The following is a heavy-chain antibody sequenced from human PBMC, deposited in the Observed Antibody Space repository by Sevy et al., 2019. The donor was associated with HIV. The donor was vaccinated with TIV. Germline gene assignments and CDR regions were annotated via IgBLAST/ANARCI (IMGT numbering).Heavy chain of an antibody. V-gene: IGHV3-53*01. Sequence: GGSLRLSCAASGFTVSSNYMSWVRQAPGKGLEWVSVIYSGGSTYYEDSVKGRFTIPRDNSKNTLYLQMNSLRAEDTAVYYCARETSYNDYGDYAFDYWGQGTLVTVSS. J-gene: IGHJ4*02. CDR3: ARETSYNDYGDYAFDY. D-gene: IGHD4-17*01. CDR1: GFTVSSNY. CDR2: IYSGGST.